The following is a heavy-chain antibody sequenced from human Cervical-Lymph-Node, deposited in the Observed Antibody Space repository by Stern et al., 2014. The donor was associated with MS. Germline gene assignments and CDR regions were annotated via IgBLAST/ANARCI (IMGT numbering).Heavy chain of an antibody. CDR1: GDTFTTYA. V-gene: IGHV1-69*17. Sequence: QVQLGQSGAEVKKPGSSVKVSCKASGDTFTTYAISWVRQAPGPGLEWMGVITPVFGMAYYAEKFQARVTITVDRSTSTAYMELRSLRFEDTAVYYCAREVGSLSMDVWGQGTTVTVSS. CDR2: ITPVFGMA. J-gene: IGHJ6*02. D-gene: IGHD3-16*01. CDR3: AREVGSLSMDV.